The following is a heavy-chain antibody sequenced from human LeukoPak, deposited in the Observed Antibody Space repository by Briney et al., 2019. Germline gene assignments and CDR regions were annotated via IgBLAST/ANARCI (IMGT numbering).Heavy chain of an antibody. J-gene: IGHJ5*02. CDR1: GGSISSYY. CDR3: ARGTISSGWYNWFDP. V-gene: IGHV4-59*01. D-gene: IGHD6-19*01. Sequence: SETLSLTCTVSGGSISSYYWSWIRQPPGKGLEWIGYIYYSGSTNYNPSLKSRVTISVDTSKNQFSLKLSSVTAADTAVYYCARGTISSGWYNWFDPWGQGTLVTVSS. CDR2: IYYSGST.